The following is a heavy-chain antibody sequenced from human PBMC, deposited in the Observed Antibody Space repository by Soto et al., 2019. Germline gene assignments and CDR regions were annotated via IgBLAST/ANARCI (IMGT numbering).Heavy chain of an antibody. V-gene: IGHV4-39*01. J-gene: IGHJ6*02. CDR3: ARHEPDYYYGMDV. Sequence: PSETLSLTCTVSGGSISSSSYYWGWIRQPPGKGLEWIGSIYYSGSTYYNPSLKGRVAISVDTSKNQFSLKLSSVTAADTAVYYCARHEPDYYYGMDVWGQGTTVTVSS. CDR2: IYYSGST. CDR1: GGSISSSSYY.